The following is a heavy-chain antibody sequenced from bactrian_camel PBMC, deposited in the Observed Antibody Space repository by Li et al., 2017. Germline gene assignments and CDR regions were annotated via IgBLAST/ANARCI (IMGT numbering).Heavy chain of an antibody. Sequence: DVQLVESGGGLVQPGTSARLSCVASGFQFSDYPMSWVRQAPGKGLEWVAQIAYDGWVTGYHDSAKGRFTISRDNARNTLYLQMNSLKSEDTAVYYCSTGVVAGRTGQGTQVTVS. CDR1: GFQFSDYP. D-gene: IGHD6*01. CDR2: IAYDGWVT. J-gene: IGHJ4*01. V-gene: IGHV3S42*01.